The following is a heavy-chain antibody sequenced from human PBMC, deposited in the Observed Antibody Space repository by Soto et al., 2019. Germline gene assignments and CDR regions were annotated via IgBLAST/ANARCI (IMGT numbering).Heavy chain of an antibody. D-gene: IGHD3-10*01. CDR2: IYYSGHT. V-gene: IGHV4-39*01. J-gene: IGHJ5*02. CDR1: GGSISSSSYY. CDR3: ARHSDYYCGSGSYGAAFDP. Sequence: SETLSLTCTVSGGSISSSSYYWGWVRQPPGKGLEWIGSIYYSGHTYYRPSLKSRVTLSLDTSKKQFSLSLSSVTAADTAVYYCARHSDYYCGSGSYGAAFDPWGQGILVTVSS.